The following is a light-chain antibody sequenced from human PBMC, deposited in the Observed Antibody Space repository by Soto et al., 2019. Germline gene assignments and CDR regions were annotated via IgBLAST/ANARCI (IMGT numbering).Light chain of an antibody. Sequence: EIVLTQSPGTLSLSPGERATLSCRASQSVSSSYLAWYQQKTGQAPRLLIYGASSRATGIPDRFSDSGSGTDFTLTISRLEPEDFAVYYCQQYGSSPWTFGQGTKVDIK. CDR2: GAS. CDR1: QSVSSSY. CDR3: QQYGSSPWT. V-gene: IGKV3-20*01. J-gene: IGKJ1*01.